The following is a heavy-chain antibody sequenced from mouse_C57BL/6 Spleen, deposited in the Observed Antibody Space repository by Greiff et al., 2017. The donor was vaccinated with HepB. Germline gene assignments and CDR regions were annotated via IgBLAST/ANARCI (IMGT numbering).Heavy chain of an antibody. Sequence: VQLMESGPELVKPGASVKISCKASGYAFSSSWMNWVKQRPGKGLEWIGRIYPGDGDTNYNGKFKGKATLTADKSSSTAYMQLSSLTSEDSAVYFCASEIYYYGSSRAWFAYWGQGTLVTVSA. V-gene: IGHV1-82*01. CDR3: ASEIYYYGSSRAWFAY. CDR2: IYPGDGDT. J-gene: IGHJ3*01. CDR1: GYAFSSSW. D-gene: IGHD1-1*01.